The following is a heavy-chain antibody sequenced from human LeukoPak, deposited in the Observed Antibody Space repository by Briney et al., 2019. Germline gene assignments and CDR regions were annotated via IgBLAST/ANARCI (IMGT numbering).Heavy chain of an antibody. CDR1: AFTFEYYA. Sequence: GGSLRLSCAASAFTFEYYAMNWVRQAPGKGLEWVSGISGSGGSTYYADSVKGRFTISRDNSKNTLSLQMSSLRAEDTAVYYCAKDIHDIAAACFDYWGQGTLVTVSS. V-gene: IGHV3-23*01. D-gene: IGHD6-13*01. J-gene: IGHJ4*02. CDR2: ISGSGGST. CDR3: AKDIHDIAAACFDY.